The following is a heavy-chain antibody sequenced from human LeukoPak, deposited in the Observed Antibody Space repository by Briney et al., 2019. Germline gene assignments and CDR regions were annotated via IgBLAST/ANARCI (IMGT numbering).Heavy chain of an antibody. CDR2: IYYSGST. J-gene: IGHJ4*02. Sequence: SETLSLTCTVAGGSISSYYWSWIRQPPGKGLEWIGYIYYSGSTNYNPSLKSRVTISVDTSKNQFSLKLSSVTAADTAVYYCASERIAVAGLIDYWGQGTLVTVSS. D-gene: IGHD6-19*01. V-gene: IGHV4-59*01. CDR1: GGSISSYY. CDR3: ASERIAVAGLIDY.